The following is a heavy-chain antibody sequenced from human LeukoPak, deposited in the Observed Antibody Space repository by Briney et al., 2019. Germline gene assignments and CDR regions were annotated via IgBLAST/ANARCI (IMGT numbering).Heavy chain of an antibody. V-gene: IGHV1-8*01. Sequence: ASVKVSCKASGYTFTSYDTNWVRQATGQGLEWMGWMNPNSGNTGYAQKFQGRVTMTRNTSISTAYMELSSLRSEDTAVYYCARVLRFLEWTADAFDIWGQGTMVTVSS. CDR2: MNPNSGNT. D-gene: IGHD3-3*01. CDR1: GYTFTSYD. J-gene: IGHJ3*02. CDR3: ARVLRFLEWTADAFDI.